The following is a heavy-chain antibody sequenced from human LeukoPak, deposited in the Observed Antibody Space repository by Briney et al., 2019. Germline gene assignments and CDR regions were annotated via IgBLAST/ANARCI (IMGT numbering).Heavy chain of an antibody. V-gene: IGHV1-2*02. D-gene: IGHD4-17*01. Sequence: ASVKVSCKASGYTFTGYYIHWVRQAPGQGLKWMGWINPNSGGTNYAQKFQGRVTMTRDTSISTAYMELSRLRSDDTAVYYCAKVGGDSGRGWDPADYWGQGTLVTVSS. CDR1: GYTFTGYY. CDR2: INPNSGGT. J-gene: IGHJ4*02. CDR3: AKVGGDSGRGWDPADY.